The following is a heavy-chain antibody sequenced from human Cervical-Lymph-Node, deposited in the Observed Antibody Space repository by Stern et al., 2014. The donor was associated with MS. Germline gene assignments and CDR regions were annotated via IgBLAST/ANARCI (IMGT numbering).Heavy chain of an antibody. CDR1: GFTFSSYG. J-gene: IGHJ6*02. CDR3: ARRSSGTYGMDV. CDR2: IWSDGSNK. V-gene: IGHV3-33*01. Sequence: VQLEESGGGVVQPGRSLRLSCAASGFTFSSYGIFWVRQAPGKGLEWVAVIWSDGSNKYYGDSVKGRFTISRDNSKNTLYLQMNSLRVEDTAVYYCARRSSGTYGMDVWGQGTTVTVSS. D-gene: IGHD1-26*01.